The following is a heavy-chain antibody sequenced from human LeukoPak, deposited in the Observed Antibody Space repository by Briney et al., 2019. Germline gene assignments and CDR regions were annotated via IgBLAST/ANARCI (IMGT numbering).Heavy chain of an antibody. CDR2: IYSGGST. Sequence: PGGSLRLSCAASGFTVSSNYMSWVRQAPGKGLEWVSVIYSGGSTYYADSVKGRFTISRDNSKSTLYLQMNSLRAEDTAVYYCARGSDGSYTTLGYWGQGTLVTVSS. J-gene: IGHJ4*02. D-gene: IGHD1-26*01. V-gene: IGHV3-53*01. CDR1: GFTVSSNY. CDR3: ARGSDGSYTTLGY.